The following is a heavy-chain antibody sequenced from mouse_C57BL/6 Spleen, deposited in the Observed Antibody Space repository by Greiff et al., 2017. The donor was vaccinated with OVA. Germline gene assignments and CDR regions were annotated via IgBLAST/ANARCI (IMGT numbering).Heavy chain of an antibody. CDR1: GYTFTNYW. D-gene: IGHD2-3*01. CDR3: AWYYDGYWFAY. Sequence: QVQLKESGAELVRPGTSVKMSCKASGYTFTNYWIGWAKQRPGHGLEWIGDIYPGGGYTNYNEKFKGKATLTADKSSSTAYMQFSSLTSEDSAIYYCAWYYDGYWFAYWGQGTLVTVSA. J-gene: IGHJ3*01. CDR2: IYPGGGYT. V-gene: IGHV1-63*01.